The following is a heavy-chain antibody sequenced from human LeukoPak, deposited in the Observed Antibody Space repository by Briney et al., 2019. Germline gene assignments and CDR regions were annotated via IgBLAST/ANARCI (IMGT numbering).Heavy chain of an antibody. CDR2: IYYGGST. D-gene: IGHD3-22*01. V-gene: IGHV4-59*01. Sequence: SETLSLPCTVSGGSISSYYWSWIRQPPGKGLEWIGYIYYGGSTNYNPSLKSRVTISVDTSKNQFSLKLSSVTAADTAVYYCARGDYYDSSGYYYVPGDAFDIWGQGTMVTVSS. CDR3: ARGDYYDSSGYYYVPGDAFDI. CDR1: GGSISSYY. J-gene: IGHJ3*02.